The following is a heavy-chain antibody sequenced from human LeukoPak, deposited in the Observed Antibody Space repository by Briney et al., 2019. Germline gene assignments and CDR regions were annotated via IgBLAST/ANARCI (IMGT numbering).Heavy chain of an antibody. CDR2: INHSGST. V-gene: IGHV4-34*01. J-gene: IGHJ4*02. D-gene: IGHD3-22*01. Sequence: SETLSLTCTVSGGSVTNYYWSWIRQPPGKGLEWIGEINHSGSTNYNPSLKSRVTISVDTSKNQFSLKLSSVTAADTAVYYCARGPGYYDSSGYYSVDYWGQGTLVTVSS. CDR1: GGSVTNYY. CDR3: ARGPGYYDSSGYYSVDY.